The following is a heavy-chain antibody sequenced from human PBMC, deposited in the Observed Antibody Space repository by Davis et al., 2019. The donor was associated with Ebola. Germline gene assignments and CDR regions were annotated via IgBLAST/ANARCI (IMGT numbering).Heavy chain of an antibody. Sequence: GESLKISCAASGFTFSSYAMSWVRQAPGKGLEWVSAISGSGGSTYYADSVKGRFTISRDNSKNTLYLQMNSLRAEDTAVYYCAKDGTRSGEWLVLYYFDYWGQGTLVTVSS. V-gene: IGHV3-23*01. J-gene: IGHJ4*02. CDR3: AKDGTRSGEWLVLYYFDY. CDR1: GFTFSSYA. D-gene: IGHD6-19*01. CDR2: ISGSGGST.